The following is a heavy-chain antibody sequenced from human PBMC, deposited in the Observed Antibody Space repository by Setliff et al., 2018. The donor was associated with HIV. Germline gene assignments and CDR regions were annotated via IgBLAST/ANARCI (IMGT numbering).Heavy chain of an antibody. CDR2: IYTSGST. V-gene: IGHV4-4*07. CDR1: GGSVSSNY. Sequence: SETLSLTCTVSGGSVSSNYWSWMRQPPGKGLEWIGRIYTSGSTNYNPSLQSRVTMSVDTSKNQFSLKLSSVTAADTAVYYCARVPPRIAVAGLYMDVWGKGTTVTVSS. CDR3: ARVPPRIAVAGLYMDV. J-gene: IGHJ6*03. D-gene: IGHD6-19*01.